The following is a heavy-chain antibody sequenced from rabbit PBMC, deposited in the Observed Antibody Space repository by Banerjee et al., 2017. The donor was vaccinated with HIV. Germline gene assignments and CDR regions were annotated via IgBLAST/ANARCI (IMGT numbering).Heavy chain of an antibody. V-gene: IGHV1S45*01. CDR2: IYAGDSGST. D-gene: IGHD2-1*01. CDR1: GFSFSSKYY. CDR3: ARSGDHAGDPDWLDL. Sequence: QEQLVQSWGGLVQPGGSLKLSCKASGFSFSSKYYMSWVRQAPGKGLEWIAYIYAGDSGSTYYASWAKGRFTISRTSSTTVTLQMTSLTAADTATYFCARSGDHAGDPDWLDLWGPGTLVTVS. J-gene: IGHJ5*01.